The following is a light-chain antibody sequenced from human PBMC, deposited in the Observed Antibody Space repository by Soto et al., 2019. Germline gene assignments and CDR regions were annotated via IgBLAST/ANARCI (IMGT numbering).Light chain of an antibody. V-gene: IGLV2-14*01. J-gene: IGLJ2*01. CDR1: SGDVGGYNS. CDR3: SSFTISSTVV. Sequence: QSVLTQPASVSGSPGQSITISCTGTSGDVGGYNSVSWYQQHPGKAPKLMIYEVTNRPSGVSNRFSGSKSGNTASLTISGLQAEDEADYYCSSFTISSTVVFGGGTKLTVL. CDR2: EVT.